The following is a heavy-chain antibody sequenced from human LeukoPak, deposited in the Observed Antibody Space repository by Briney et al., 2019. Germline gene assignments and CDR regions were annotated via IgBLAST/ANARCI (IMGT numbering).Heavy chain of an antibody. Sequence: SQTLALIRTVSVRSFSICYWSWIPRPPRKGLVCIVDKYYRGSTNYNPTHESRVTISVATSKNQFSLKLSSVTAAVTAVYYGARGARSSFSRYYYYDMDVWGKGTTVTVSS. CDR2: KYYRGST. V-gene: IGHV4-59*08. D-gene: IGHD6-13*01. J-gene: IGHJ6*03. CDR1: VRSFSICY. CDR3: ARGARSSFSRYYYYDMDV.